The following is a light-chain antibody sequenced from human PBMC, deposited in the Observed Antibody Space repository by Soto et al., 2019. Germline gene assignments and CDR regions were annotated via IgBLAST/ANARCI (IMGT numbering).Light chain of an antibody. CDR1: SSNIGSNT. V-gene: IGLV1-44*01. CDR3: AAWDDSLNGFWV. J-gene: IGLJ3*02. Sequence: QSVLTQPPSASGTPGQRVTISCSGSSSNIGSNTVNWYQQLPGTAPTLLIYSNNHRPSGVPDRFSGSKSGTSASLAISGLQSEDEADYYCAAWDDSLNGFWVFGGGTKLTVL. CDR2: SNN.